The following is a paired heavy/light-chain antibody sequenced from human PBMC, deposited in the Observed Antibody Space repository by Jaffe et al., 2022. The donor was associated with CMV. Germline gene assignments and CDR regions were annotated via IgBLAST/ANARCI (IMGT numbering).Light chain of an antibody. CDR1: SGHSTYA. CDR2: LSSDGSH. J-gene: IGLJ3*02. CDR3: QTWVPGIRGV. V-gene: IGLV4-69*01. Sequence: QLVLTQSPSASASLGASVKLTCTLSSGHSTYAVAWHQLQPGKGPRYLMTLSSDGSHTKGDGIPDRFSGSSSGAERYLSISGLQSDDEADYYCQTWVPGIRGVFGGGTRLSVL.
Heavy chain of an antibody. CDR3: ARVEALQLNA. CDR1: GFSFSSNW. Sequence: EVTLVESGGGFVQPGGSLRVSCVGSGFSFSSNWMHWVRQAPGKGLEWVSRISSDGSRTTYADSVTGRFTISRDNAKNTLYLQMNNLRADDTAVYYCARVEALQLNAWGLGTLVTVSS. CDR2: ISSDGSRT. J-gene: IGHJ5*02. V-gene: IGHV3-74*01. D-gene: IGHD1-1*01.